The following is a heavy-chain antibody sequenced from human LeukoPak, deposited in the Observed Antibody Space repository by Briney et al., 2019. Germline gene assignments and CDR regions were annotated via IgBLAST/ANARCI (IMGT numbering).Heavy chain of an antibody. D-gene: IGHD4-17*01. CDR3: ARAVYGDGDFDY. J-gene: IGHJ4*02. V-gene: IGHV4-61*02. CDR1: GGSISSGSYY. CDR2: IYTSGST. Sequence: SETLSLTCTVSGGSISSGSYYWSWIRHPAGKGLEWIGRIYTSGSTNYNPSLKSRATISLDTSKNQFSLKLSSVTAADTAVYYCARAVYGDGDFDYWGQGTLVTVSS.